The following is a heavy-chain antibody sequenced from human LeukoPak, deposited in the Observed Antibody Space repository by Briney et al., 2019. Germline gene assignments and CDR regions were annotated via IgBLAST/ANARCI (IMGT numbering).Heavy chain of an antibody. CDR1: GFTFSSYA. CDR2: ISYDGSNK. CDR3: ARVLSYCGGDCFVGAFDI. D-gene: IGHD2-21*02. Sequence: PGGSLRLSCAASGFTFSSYAMHWVRQAPGKGLEWVAVISYDGSNKYYAASVKGRFTISRDNSKNTLYLQMSSLRAEDTAVYYCARVLSYCGGDCFVGAFDIWGQGTMVTVSS. V-gene: IGHV3-30*04. J-gene: IGHJ3*02.